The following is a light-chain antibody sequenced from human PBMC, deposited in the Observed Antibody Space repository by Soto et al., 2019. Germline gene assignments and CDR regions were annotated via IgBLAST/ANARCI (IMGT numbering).Light chain of an antibody. CDR3: SAYAGSNNHVV. V-gene: IGLV2-8*01. CDR2: EVS. Sequence: QSALTQPPSASGAPGQSGTISCTGTSSDVGGYNYVSWYQQHPGKAPKLMIYEVSKRPSGVPDRFSGSKSGNTASLTVAGRQAEDEADYYCSAYAGSNNHVVFGGGTKLTV. CDR1: SSDVGGYNY. J-gene: IGLJ2*01.